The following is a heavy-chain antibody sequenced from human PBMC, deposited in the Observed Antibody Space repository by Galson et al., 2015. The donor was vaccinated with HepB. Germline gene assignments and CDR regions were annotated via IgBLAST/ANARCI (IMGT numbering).Heavy chain of an antibody. CDR2: ISSSGVTI. CDR1: GFTFSTYD. V-gene: IGHV3-48*03. Sequence: SLRLSCAASGFTFSTYDMNWVRQAPGKGLEWVSFISSSGVTIYYADSVQGRFTISRDNAKNSLSLQMNSLRAEDTAVYYCARVSFNYVWGTHRFVYGMDVLGHGTTVTVSS. D-gene: IGHD3-16*02. CDR3: ARVSFNYVWGTHRFVYGMDV. J-gene: IGHJ6*02.